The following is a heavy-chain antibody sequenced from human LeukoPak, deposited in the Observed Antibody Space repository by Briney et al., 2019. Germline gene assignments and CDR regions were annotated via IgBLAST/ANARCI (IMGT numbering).Heavy chain of an antibody. Sequence: SQTLSLTCAISGDSVSSNSAAWNWIRQSPSRGLEWLVRTYYRSKWYNDYAVSVKSRLTINPDTSKNQFSLQLNSVTPEDTAVYYCARVRVVYCSSTSCYVGAFDIWGQGTMVTVSS. CDR3: ARVRVVYCSSTSCYVGAFDI. D-gene: IGHD2-2*01. V-gene: IGHV6-1*01. J-gene: IGHJ3*02. CDR2: TYYRSKWYN. CDR1: GDSVSSNSAA.